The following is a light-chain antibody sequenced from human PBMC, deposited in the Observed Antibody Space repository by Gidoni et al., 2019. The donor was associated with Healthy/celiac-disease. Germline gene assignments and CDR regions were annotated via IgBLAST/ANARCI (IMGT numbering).Light chain of an antibody. Sequence: DIQMTQPPSSLSASVGDRVTITCRASQSISSDLNWYQQKPGKAPKLLIYAASSLQSGVQSRFSGSGSGTDFTLTISSLQPEDFATYYCQQSYSTLGTFGQGTKLEIK. J-gene: IGKJ2*01. CDR2: AAS. CDR3: QQSYSTLGT. V-gene: IGKV1-39*01. CDR1: QSISSD.